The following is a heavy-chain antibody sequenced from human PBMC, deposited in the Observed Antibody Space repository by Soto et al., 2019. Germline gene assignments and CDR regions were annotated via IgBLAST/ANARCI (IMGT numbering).Heavy chain of an antibody. CDR3: VLNWMTAYSPGRPKKKDYYYYGLIV. D-gene: IGHD3-10*01. V-gene: IGHV1-69*01. CDR2: IIPIYGTT. CDR1: GGSFSSHA. Sequence: QLVQSGAEVKKPGSSVKVSCKASGGSFSSHAVSWLRQAPGQGPEWMGGIIPIYGTTTYAQKFQGRITFTGDDFRTNAFTELRSLISEDTAIYYCVLNWMTAYSPGRPKKKDYYYYGLIVWGHGTTVIVSS. J-gene: IGHJ6*02.